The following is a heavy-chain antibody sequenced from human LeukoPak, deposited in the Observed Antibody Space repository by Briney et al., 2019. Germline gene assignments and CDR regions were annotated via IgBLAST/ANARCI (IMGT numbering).Heavy chain of an antibody. Sequence: SETLSLTCTVSVGSISSYYWSWLRQPPGKGVEWIGYIDHSGRASYNPSLKSRVTISVDTSENRFSLWLNSVSAADTAVYYCARDQGSDHTYYYYMDVWGKGTTVAISS. CDR1: VGSISSYY. CDR2: IDHSGRA. CDR3: ARDQGSDHTYYYYMDV. J-gene: IGHJ6*03. V-gene: IGHV4-59*01. D-gene: IGHD6-19*01.